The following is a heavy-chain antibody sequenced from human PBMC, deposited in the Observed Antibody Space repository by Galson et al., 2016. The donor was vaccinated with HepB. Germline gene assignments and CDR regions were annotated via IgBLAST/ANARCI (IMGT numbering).Heavy chain of an antibody. Sequence: SLRLSCAASRFTFSSHCMNWVRQAPGKGLEWVSYIGGSSGSIYYADSVKGRFTVSRDNAKNSLYLQMNSLRNEDTAVYYCAIHRGNMNNYFDCWGQGTLVTVSS. CDR2: IGGSSGSI. J-gene: IGHJ4*02. D-gene: IGHD3-16*01. V-gene: IGHV3-48*02. CDR3: AIHRGNMNNYFDC. CDR1: RFTFSSHC.